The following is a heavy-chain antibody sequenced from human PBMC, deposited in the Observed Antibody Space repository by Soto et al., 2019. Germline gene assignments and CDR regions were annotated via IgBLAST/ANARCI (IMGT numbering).Heavy chain of an antibody. Sequence: GGSLRLSCAASGFTFSFYAMTWVRQAPGEGLEWVSAISAGGSDTYYADSVKGRFTVSRVNSKNTLYLQMNSLRAEDTAVYYCARDYYGSGSYYPHFDYWGQGTLVTVS. CDR2: ISAGGSDT. D-gene: IGHD3-10*01. CDR1: GFTFSFYA. J-gene: IGHJ4*02. V-gene: IGHV3-23*01. CDR3: ARDYYGSGSYYPHFDY.